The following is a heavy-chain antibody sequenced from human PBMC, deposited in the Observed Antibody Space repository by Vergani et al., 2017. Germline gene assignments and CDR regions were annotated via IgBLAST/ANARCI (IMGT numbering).Heavy chain of an antibody. J-gene: IGHJ4*02. CDR2: ISAYNGNT. V-gene: IGHV1-18*01. D-gene: IGHD6-13*01. CDR1: RYPFSRYG. CDR3: ARGRQLVPNDY. Sequence: QAQLVQSGAEEKKPGASVRVSCKASRYPFSRYGISWVRQAPGQGLEWMGWISAYNGNTNYAQKLQGRVTMTTDTSTSTAYMELRSLRSDDTAVYYCARGRQLVPNDYWGQGTLVTVSS.